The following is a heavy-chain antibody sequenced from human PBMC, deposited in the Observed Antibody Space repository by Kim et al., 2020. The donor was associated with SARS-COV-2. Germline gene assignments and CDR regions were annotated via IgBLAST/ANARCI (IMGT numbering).Heavy chain of an antibody. CDR3: GPDTSPRTTPGWFDP. J-gene: IGHJ5*02. D-gene: IGHD1-1*01. CDR2: INNDGST. V-gene: IGHV3-53*01. Sequence: GGSLRLSCAASGFTVSAHYMSWARQAPGKGLEWVSTINNDGSTYYSDSVKGRFTITRDNSENTLYFQMNSLRADDTAVYYCGPDTSPRTTPGWFDPWGQGTLVTVSS. CDR1: GFTVSAHY.